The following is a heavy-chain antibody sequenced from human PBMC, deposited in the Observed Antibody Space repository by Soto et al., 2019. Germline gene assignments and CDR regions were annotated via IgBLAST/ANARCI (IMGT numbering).Heavy chain of an antibody. CDR3: ARRLFGSGWTLDS. J-gene: IGHJ4*02. CDR1: GASITTYY. D-gene: IGHD6-19*01. CDR2: VYHTGST. V-gene: IGHV4-59*13. Sequence: SETLSLTCAVSGASITTYYWSWIRQAPGKGLERIGNVYHTGSTDYNSSLRSRVTISVDTSKNQFSLNMNSVTAADTAVYYCARRLFGSGWTLDSWGQGALVTVS.